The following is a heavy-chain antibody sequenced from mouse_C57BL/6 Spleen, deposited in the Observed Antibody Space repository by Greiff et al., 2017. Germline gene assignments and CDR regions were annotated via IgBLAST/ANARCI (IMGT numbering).Heavy chain of an antibody. D-gene: IGHD2-10*01. Sequence: QVQLKQSGAELVRPGSSVKLSCKASGYTFTSYWMHWVKQRPIQGLEWIGNIDPSDSETHYNQKFKDKATLTVDKSSSTAYMQLSSLTSEDSAVYYCARSPTGYYAMDYWGQGTSVTVSS. V-gene: IGHV1-52*01. CDR3: ARSPTGYYAMDY. J-gene: IGHJ4*01. CDR2: IDPSDSET. CDR1: GYTFTSYW.